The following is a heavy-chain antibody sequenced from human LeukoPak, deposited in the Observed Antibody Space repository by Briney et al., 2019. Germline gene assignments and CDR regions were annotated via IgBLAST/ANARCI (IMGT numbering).Heavy chain of an antibody. Sequence: GGSLRLSCAASGFTVSSNYMSWVRQAPGKGLEWLSLIYSDGSTYYADSVKGRFAISRHNSKNTLYLQMNSLRAEDTAMYYCARDDGSGYDYFDYWGQGTLVTVSS. J-gene: IGHJ4*02. D-gene: IGHD5-12*01. CDR3: ARDDGSGYDYFDY. CDR2: IYSDGST. V-gene: IGHV3-53*04. CDR1: GFTVSSNY.